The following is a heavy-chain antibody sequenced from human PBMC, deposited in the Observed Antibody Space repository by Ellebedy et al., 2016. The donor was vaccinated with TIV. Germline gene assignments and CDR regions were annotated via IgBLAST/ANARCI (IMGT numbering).Heavy chain of an antibody. Sequence: SETLSLTXTVSGGSISSYYCSWIRQPPGKGLEWIGYIYYSGSTNYNPSLKSRLTMSVDTSKNQFSLKLSSVTAADTAVYYCARDRGSSWRGGWFDPWGQGTLVTVSS. CDR2: IYYSGST. CDR1: GGSISSYY. CDR3: ARDRGSSWRGGWFDP. D-gene: IGHD6-13*01. V-gene: IGHV4-59*01. J-gene: IGHJ5*02.